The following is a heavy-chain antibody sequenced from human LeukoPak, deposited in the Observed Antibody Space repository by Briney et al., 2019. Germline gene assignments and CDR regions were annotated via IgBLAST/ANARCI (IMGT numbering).Heavy chain of an antibody. CDR2: ISGSGGST. Sequence: GGSLSLSCAASGFTFSSYAMSWVRHAPGKGLEWVSAISGSGGSTYYADSVKGRFTISRENSKNTLYLQMNSLRAEDTAVYYCAKGRLGYCSGGSCYGVYWGQGTLVTVSS. V-gene: IGHV3-23*01. CDR1: GFTFSSYA. J-gene: IGHJ4*02. CDR3: AKGRLGYCSGGSCYGVY. D-gene: IGHD2-15*01.